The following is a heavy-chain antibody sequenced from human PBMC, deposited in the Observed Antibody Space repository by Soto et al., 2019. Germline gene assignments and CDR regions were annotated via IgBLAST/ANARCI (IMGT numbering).Heavy chain of an antibody. Sequence: QVQLVESGGGVVQSGGSLRLSCVASGFTFSNYPMHWVRQAPGKGLEWVAIIANDASSEHYADSVKGRFTISRVNSENTLYLQMNGLRAEDTAVYYCARDGSANWYFDWYFDLWGRGTLVTVSS. CDR1: GFTFSNYP. J-gene: IGHJ2*01. D-gene: IGHD1-7*01. CDR2: IANDASSE. V-gene: IGHV3-30-3*01. CDR3: ARDGSANWYFDWYFDL.